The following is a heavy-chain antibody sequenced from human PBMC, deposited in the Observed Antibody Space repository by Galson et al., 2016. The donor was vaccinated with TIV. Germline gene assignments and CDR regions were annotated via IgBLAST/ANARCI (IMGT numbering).Heavy chain of an antibody. V-gene: IGHV3-30*02. CDR3: VTFHWNERNY. D-gene: IGHD1-1*01. CDR1: GFDFGTYG. Sequence: LRLSCASSGFDFGTYGMHWVRQATGKGLEWVAFIQSDGSDKYYADSVKGRFSISRDNSKNTLSLQMNSLTGEDTAIYYCVTFHWNERNYWGQGTLVTVSS. CDR2: IQSDGSDK. J-gene: IGHJ4*02.